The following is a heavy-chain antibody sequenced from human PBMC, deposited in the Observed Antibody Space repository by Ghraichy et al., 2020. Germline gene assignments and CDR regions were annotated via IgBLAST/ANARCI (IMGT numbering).Heavy chain of an antibody. J-gene: IGHJ4*02. CDR1: GFTFGSYA. V-gene: IGHV3-30-3*01. Sequence: GGSLRLSCAASGFTFGSYAMHWVRQAPGKGLEWVAVISYDGSNKYYADSVKGRFTISRDNSKNTLYLQMNSLRAEDTAVYYCARDSVVFRYSGWYGGFDYWGQGTLVTGSS. CDR2: ISYDGSNK. D-gene: IGHD6-19*01. CDR3: ARDSVVFRYSGWYGGFDY.